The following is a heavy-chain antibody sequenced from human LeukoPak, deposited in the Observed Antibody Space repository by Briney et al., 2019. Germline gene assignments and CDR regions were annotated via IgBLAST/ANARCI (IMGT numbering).Heavy chain of an antibody. CDR2: IYYSGST. Sequence: NTSETLSLTCTVSGGSISSYYWSWIRQPPGKGLEWIGYIYYSGSTNYNPSLKSRVTISVDTSKNQFSLKLSSVTAADTAAYYCARAARPRDNWFDPWGQGTLVTVSS. V-gene: IGHV4-59*01. CDR1: GGSISSYY. J-gene: IGHJ5*02. CDR3: ARAARPRDNWFDP. D-gene: IGHD6-6*01.